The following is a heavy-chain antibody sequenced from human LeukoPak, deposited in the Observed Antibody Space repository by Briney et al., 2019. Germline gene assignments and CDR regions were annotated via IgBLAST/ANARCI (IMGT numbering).Heavy chain of an antibody. CDR1: GGSISRYY. V-gene: IGHV4-59*01. J-gene: IGHJ3*02. CDR2: IYYSGST. CDR3: ARVHDSSGYYYLGDAFDI. D-gene: IGHD3-22*01. Sequence: PSETLSLTCTVSGGSISRYYWSWIGQPPGKGLECIGNIYYSGSTNYNPSLKSRVTISVDTSKNQFSLKLSSVTAADTAVYYCARVHDSSGYYYLGDAFDIWGQGTMVTVSS.